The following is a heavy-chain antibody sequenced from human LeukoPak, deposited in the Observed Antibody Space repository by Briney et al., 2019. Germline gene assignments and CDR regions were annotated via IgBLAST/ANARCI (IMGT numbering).Heavy chain of an antibody. V-gene: IGHV4-59*08. D-gene: IGHD3-10*01. CDR2: IYYSGST. J-gene: IGHJ4*02. CDR3: VRGRGPWGY. CDR1: GCSISSYY. Sequence: TSETLSLTCTVSGCSISSYYWSWIRQPPGKGLEWIGFIYYSGSTNYNPSLKSRVTMSVDTSKNQFFLKLSSVTAADTAVYYCVRGRGPWGYWGQGTLVTVSS.